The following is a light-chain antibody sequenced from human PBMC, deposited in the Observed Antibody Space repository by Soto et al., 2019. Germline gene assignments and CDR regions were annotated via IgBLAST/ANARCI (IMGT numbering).Light chain of an antibody. CDR2: GNS. CDR1: SSNIGAGYD. V-gene: IGLV1-40*01. Sequence: QSVLTQPPSVSGAPGQRVTISCTGRSSNIGAGYDVYWYQQLPGTAPKLLIYGNSNRPSGVPDRFSGSKSGTSASLAITGLQAEDEADYYSQSYDSSLSGSGFGGGTKLTVL. J-gene: IGLJ2*01. CDR3: QSYDSSLSGSG.